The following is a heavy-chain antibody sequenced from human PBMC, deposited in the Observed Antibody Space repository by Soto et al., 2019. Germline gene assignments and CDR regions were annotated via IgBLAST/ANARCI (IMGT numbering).Heavy chain of an antibody. CDR1: GFTFSSYA. D-gene: IGHD3-9*01. Sequence: PGGSLRLSCAASGFTFSSYAMSWVRQAPGKGLEWVSALSGSRGSTYYADSVKGRFTISRDNSKNTLYLQMNSLRAEDTAVYYCAKDLPDILTGYYSLHWGQGTLVTVSS. V-gene: IGHV3-23*01. CDR3: AKDLPDILTGYYSLH. CDR2: LSGSRGST. J-gene: IGHJ4*02.